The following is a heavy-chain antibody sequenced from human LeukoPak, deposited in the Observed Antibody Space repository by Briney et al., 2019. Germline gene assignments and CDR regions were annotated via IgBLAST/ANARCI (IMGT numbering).Heavy chain of an antibody. CDR1: GFTFSSYG. D-gene: IGHD2-15*01. CDR2: IWYDGSNK. Sequence: GRSLRLSCAASGFTFSSYGMHWVRQAPGKGLEWVAVIWYDGSNKYYADSVKGRFTISRDNSKNTLYLQMNSLRAEDTAVYYCAKDIRWAVGTPDGMDVWGKGTTVTVSS. V-gene: IGHV3-33*06. CDR3: AKDIRWAVGTPDGMDV. J-gene: IGHJ6*04.